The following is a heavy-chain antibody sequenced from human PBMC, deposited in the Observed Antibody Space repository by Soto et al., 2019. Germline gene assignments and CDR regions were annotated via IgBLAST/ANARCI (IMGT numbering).Heavy chain of an antibody. CDR3: ARSAPSWYYDSSGYYRSHDAFDI. V-gene: IGHV4-59*01. Sequence: SETLSLTCTVSGGSISSYYWSWIRQPPGKGLEWIGYIYYSGSTNYNPSLKSRVTISVDTSKNQFSLKLSSVTAADTAVYYCARSAPSWYYDSSGYYRSHDAFDIWGQGTMVTVS. D-gene: IGHD3-22*01. CDR2: IYYSGST. J-gene: IGHJ3*02. CDR1: GGSISSYY.